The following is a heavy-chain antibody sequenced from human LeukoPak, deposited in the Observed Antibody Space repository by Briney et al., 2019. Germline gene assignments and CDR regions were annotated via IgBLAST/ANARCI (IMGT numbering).Heavy chain of an antibody. V-gene: IGHV3-30*18. CDR3: AKDSSGWYRRYYYYYMDV. D-gene: IGHD6-19*01. CDR2: ISYDGSNK. CDR1: GFTFSSYG. J-gene: IGHJ6*03. Sequence: SGGSLRLSCAASGFTFSSYGMHWVRQAPGKGLEWVAVISYDGSNKYYADSVKGRFTISRDNSKNTLYLQMNSLRAEDTAVYYCAKDSSGWYRRYYYYYMDVWGKGTTVTVSS.